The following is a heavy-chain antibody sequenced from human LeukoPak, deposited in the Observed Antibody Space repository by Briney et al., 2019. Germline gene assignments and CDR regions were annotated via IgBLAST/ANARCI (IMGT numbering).Heavy chain of an antibody. D-gene: IGHD3-10*02. CDR3: ARESGAAKIGQMLNY. CDR2: IQHDGSEI. CDR1: GLMFSTSG. V-gene: IGHV3-30*02. J-gene: IGHJ4*02. Sequence: GGSLRLSCAASGLMFSTSGMHWVRQAPGKGLEWVAFIQHDGSEIYYADSLKGRFTISRDNSKNTLYLQMNSLRAEDTAVFYCARESGAAKIGQMLNYWGQGTLVTVSS.